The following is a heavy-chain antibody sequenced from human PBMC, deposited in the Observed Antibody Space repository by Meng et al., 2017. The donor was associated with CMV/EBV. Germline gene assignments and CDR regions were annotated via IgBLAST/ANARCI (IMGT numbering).Heavy chain of an antibody. Sequence: GGSLRLSCAASGFTFSSYCMSWVRQAPGKGLEWVANIKQDGSEKYYVDSVKGRFTISRDNAKNSLYLQMNSLRAEDTAVYYCARAPTYYYDSSGYYGLGFDYWGQGTLVTVSS. D-gene: IGHD3-22*01. CDR1: GFTFSSYC. J-gene: IGHJ4*02. CDR3: ARAPTYYYDSSGYYGLGFDY. CDR2: IKQDGSEK. V-gene: IGHV3-7*01.